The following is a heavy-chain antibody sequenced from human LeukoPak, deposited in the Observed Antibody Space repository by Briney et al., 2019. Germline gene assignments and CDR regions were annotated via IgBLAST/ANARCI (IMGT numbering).Heavy chain of an antibody. CDR2: IWYDGSNK. CDR3: ARDSAYYESSGPIDY. CDR1: GFTFSSYG. V-gene: IGHV3-33*01. Sequence: PGGSLRLSCAASGFTFSSYGMHWVRQAPGKGLEWVAVIWYDGSNKYYADSVKGRFTISRDNSKNTLYLQMNSLRAEDTAVYYCARDSAYYESSGPIDYWGQGTLVTVSS. J-gene: IGHJ4*02. D-gene: IGHD3-22*01.